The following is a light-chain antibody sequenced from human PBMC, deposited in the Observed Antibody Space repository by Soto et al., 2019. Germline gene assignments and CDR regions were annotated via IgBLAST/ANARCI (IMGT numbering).Light chain of an antibody. Sequence: DIQMTQSPSAMSASVGDRVTITCRASQGISHYLTWFQQKPGKVPKRLIYDASSLQSGVPSRFSGNGSGTEFTLAIISLQPEDSATYYCLQHNNYPWTFGHGTRVEIK. CDR1: QGISHY. V-gene: IGKV1-17*03. CDR2: DAS. CDR3: LQHNNYPWT. J-gene: IGKJ1*01.